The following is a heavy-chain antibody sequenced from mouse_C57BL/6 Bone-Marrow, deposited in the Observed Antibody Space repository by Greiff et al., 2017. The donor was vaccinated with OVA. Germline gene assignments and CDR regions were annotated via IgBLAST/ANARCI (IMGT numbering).Heavy chain of an antibody. CDR1: GYTFTSYW. CDR2: IHPNSGST. V-gene: IGHV1-64*01. D-gene: IGHD2-5*01. Sequence: QVQLKQSGAELVKPGASVKLSCKASGYTFTSYWMHWVKQRPGQGLEWIGMIHPNSGSTNYNEKFKSKATLTVDKSSSTAYMQLSSLTSEDSAVYYCARDSNYVGFAYWGQGTLVTVSA. J-gene: IGHJ3*01. CDR3: ARDSNYVGFAY.